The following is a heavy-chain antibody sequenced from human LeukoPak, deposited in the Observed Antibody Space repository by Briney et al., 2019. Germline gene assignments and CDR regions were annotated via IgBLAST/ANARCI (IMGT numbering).Heavy chain of an antibody. CDR3: ARHYGP. V-gene: IGHV4-39*01. CDR1: GGSIRSSYYY. Sequence: TSETLSLTCTVSGGSIRSSYYYWGWIRQPPGKGLGWIGSIYDGGSTYYSPSLRSRVTISVDTSKNQCSLKLNSVTAADTAVYYCARHYGPWGQGTLVTVSS. CDR2: IYDGGST. J-gene: IGHJ5*02. D-gene: IGHD3-10*01.